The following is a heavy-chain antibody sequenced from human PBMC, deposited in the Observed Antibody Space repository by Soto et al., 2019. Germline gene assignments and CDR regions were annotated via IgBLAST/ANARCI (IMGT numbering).Heavy chain of an antibody. CDR2: ISGSGGST. CDR3: AKGHRIDGYNLVNGYFDY. D-gene: IGHD5-12*01. Sequence: GGSLRLSCAASGFTFSSYAMSWVRQAPGKGLEWVSAISGSGGSTYYADSVKGRFTISRDNSKNTLYLQMNSLRAEDTAVYYCAKGHRIDGYNLVNGYFDYWGQGTLVTVSS. CDR1: GFTFSSYA. V-gene: IGHV3-23*01. J-gene: IGHJ4*02.